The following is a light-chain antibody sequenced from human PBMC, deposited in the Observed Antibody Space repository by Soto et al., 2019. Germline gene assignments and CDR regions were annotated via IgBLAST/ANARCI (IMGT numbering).Light chain of an antibody. V-gene: IGLV2-8*01. Sequence: QSALTQPPSASGSPGQSVTICCTGTSSDVGGYHYVSWYQQHPGKAPKLMIHEVTKRPSGVPDRFSGSKSGNTASLTVSGLQGEDEADYYCSSYAGSNNLVFGGGTKLTVL. CDR1: SSDVGGYHY. J-gene: IGLJ2*01. CDR3: SSYAGSNNLV. CDR2: EVT.